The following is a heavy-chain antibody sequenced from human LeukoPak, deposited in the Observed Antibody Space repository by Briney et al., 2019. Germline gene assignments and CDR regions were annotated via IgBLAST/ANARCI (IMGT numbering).Heavy chain of an antibody. CDR2: IRSKAYSETT. CDR1: GFTFGDYA. J-gene: IGHJ4*02. Sequence: GGSLRLSCTASGFTFGDYAVSWVRQAPGKGLEWVGFIRSKAYSETTEYAASVKGRFTISRDDSKSIAYLQMNSLKTEDTAVYYCTTKARIPTDYWGQGTLVTVSS. V-gene: IGHV3-49*04. D-gene: IGHD2-2*02. CDR3: TTKARIPTDY.